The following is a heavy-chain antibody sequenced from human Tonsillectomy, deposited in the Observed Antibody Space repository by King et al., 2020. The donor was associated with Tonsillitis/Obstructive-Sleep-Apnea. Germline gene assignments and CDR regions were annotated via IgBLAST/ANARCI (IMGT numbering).Heavy chain of an antibody. D-gene: IGHD2-15*01. CDR1: GGSISSSRHY. CDR3: ARVVVVATFDY. CDR2: IDYSGNT. V-gene: IGHV4-39*01. Sequence: QLQESGPGLVKPSETLSLTCTVSGGSISSSRHYWGWIRQPPGKGLEWIGSIDYSGNTYYNPSLTSRVTISVDTSKNQFSLKLSSVTAADTAVYYCARVVVVATFDYWGQGTLVTVSS. J-gene: IGHJ4*02.